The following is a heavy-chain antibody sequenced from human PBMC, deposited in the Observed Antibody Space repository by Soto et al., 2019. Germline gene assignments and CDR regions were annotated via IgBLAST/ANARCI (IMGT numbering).Heavy chain of an antibody. D-gene: IGHD3-9*01. CDR1: GGSISSYY. CDR3: AGGGDYDILTGYYQT. CDR2: IYYSGST. J-gene: IGHJ4*02. V-gene: IGHV4-59*01. Sequence: QVQLQESGPGLVKPSETLSLTCTVSGGSISSYYWSWIRQPPGKGLEWIGYIYYSGSTNYNPSLKRRVTISVDTSKNQLSLKLSSVTAADTAVYYCAGGGDYDILTGYYQTWGQGTLVTVSS.